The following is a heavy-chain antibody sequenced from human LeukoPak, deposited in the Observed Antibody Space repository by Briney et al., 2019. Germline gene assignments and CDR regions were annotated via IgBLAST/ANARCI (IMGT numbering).Heavy chain of an antibody. J-gene: IGHJ6*04. CDR1: GFTFSSYG. CDR3: AKEDRTAAPGYYYGIDV. Sequence: GRSLRLSCAASGFTFSSYGMHWVRQAPGKGLEWVAVISYDGSNKYYADSVKGRFTISRDDSKNTLYLQMNSLRAEDTAVYYCAKEDRTAAPGYYYGIDVWGKGTTVTVSS. CDR2: ISYDGSNK. V-gene: IGHV3-30*18. D-gene: IGHD2-15*01.